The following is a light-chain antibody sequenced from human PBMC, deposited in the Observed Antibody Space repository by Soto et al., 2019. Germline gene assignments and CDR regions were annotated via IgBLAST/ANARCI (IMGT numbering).Light chain of an antibody. J-gene: IGLJ2*01. Sequence: SYELSQPPSVSLAPGQTARISCGGANIGPRKVHWYQQKPGQAPVLIVYDDSGRPSGIPERFSGSNSGNTATLTISRVEAGDEADYYCAAWDDRLSDLLFGGGTQLTVL. V-gene: IGLV3-21*02. CDR3: AAWDDRLSDLL. CDR1: NIGPRK. CDR2: DDS.